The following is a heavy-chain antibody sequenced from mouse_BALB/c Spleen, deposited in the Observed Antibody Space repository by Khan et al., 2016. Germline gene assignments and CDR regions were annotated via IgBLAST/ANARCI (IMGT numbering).Heavy chain of an antibody. J-gene: IGHJ1*01. Sequence: QIQLVQSGPELKKPGETVKISCKASGYTFTNSGMNWVRQAPGKGLKWVGWINTYTGEPTYADDFKGRFAFSLETSASTAYLQINNLKNEDMTTYFCAGGAMVTTEWYFDVWGAGTTVTVSS. D-gene: IGHD2-2*01. CDR2: INTYTGEP. CDR3: AGGAMVTTEWYFDV. CDR1: GYTFTNSG. V-gene: IGHV9-1*02.